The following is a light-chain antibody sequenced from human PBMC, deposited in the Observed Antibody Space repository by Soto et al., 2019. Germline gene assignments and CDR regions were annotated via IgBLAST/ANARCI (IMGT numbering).Light chain of an antibody. CDR3: QQYENSVMYT. CDR2: DVS. CDR1: QSVRSSF. Sequence: EIVLTQSPGTLSLSPGERATLSCRASQSVRSSFFAWYQQKPGQAPRLLIYDVSVRATGIPDRFSGSGSGTDFTLTINRLEPEDFAVYYCQQYENSVMYTFGQGTKVDIK. J-gene: IGKJ2*01. V-gene: IGKV3-20*01.